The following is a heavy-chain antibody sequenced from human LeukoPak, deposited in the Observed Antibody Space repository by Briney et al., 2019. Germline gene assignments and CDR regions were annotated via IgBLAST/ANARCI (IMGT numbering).Heavy chain of an antibody. CDR3: ARDRYGDGFAHLDY. Sequence: ASVTVSCKASGYTFTSYGISWVRQAPGQGLEWMGWISAYNGNTNYAQNLQGRVTMTTDTSTSTAYMELRSLRSDDTAVYYCARDRYGDGFAHLDYWGQGALVTVSS. CDR2: ISAYNGNT. D-gene: IGHD5-24*01. V-gene: IGHV1-18*01. J-gene: IGHJ4*02. CDR1: GYTFTSYG.